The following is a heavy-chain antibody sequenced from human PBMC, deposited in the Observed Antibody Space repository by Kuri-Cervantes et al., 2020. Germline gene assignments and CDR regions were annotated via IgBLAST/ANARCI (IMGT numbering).Heavy chain of an antibody. J-gene: IGHJ6*02. CDR1: GGSISSSSYY. CDR3: ARTEGREGNDFWSGYYYYSYYGMDV. V-gene: IGHV4-39*07. CDR2: IYYSGST. D-gene: IGHD3-3*01. Sequence: SETLSLTCTVSGGSISSSSYYWGWIRQPPGKGLEWIGSIYYSGSTYYNPSLKSRVTISVDTSKNQFSLKLSSVTAADTAVYYCARTEGREGNDFWSGYYYYSYYGMDVWGQGATVTVSS.